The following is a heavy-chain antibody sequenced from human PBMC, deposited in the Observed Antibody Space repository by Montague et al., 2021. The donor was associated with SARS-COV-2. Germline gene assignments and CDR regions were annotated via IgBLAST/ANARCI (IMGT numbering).Heavy chain of an antibody. CDR3: ASLTMVRGVSPFYFGY. V-gene: IGHV3-74*01. Sequence: SLRLSCAASGFTFSSYWMHWVRQAPGKGLVWVSRINSDGSSTSYADSVKGRFTISRDNAKNTLYLQMNSLRAEDTAVYYCASLTMVRGVSPFYFGYWGQGTLVTVSS. CDR2: INSDGSST. J-gene: IGHJ4*02. CDR1: GFTFSSYW. D-gene: IGHD3-10*01.